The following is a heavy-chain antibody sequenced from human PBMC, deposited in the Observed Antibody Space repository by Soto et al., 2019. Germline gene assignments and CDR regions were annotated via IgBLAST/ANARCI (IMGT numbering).Heavy chain of an antibody. D-gene: IGHD5-18*01. V-gene: IGHV1-46*01. CDR2: INAGSGNT. CDR3: ARPSESYSLIDY. Sequence: QAPGQGLEWMGIINAGSGNTNYAQKFQGRVTMTRDTSTSTVYMELSSLRSEDTAVYYCARPSESYSLIDYWGQGTQVTVSS. J-gene: IGHJ4*02.